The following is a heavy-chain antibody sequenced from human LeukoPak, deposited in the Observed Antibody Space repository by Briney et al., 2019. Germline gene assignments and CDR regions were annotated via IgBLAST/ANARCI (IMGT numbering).Heavy chain of an antibody. D-gene: IGHD2-15*01. CDR3: ARDGKVVAATHGLDY. Sequence: PSETLSLTCTVSGGSIRSSSYYWGWIRQPPGKGLEWIGSIYYSGSTYYNPSLKSRVTISVGTSKNQFSLKLSSVTAADTAVYYCARDGKVVAATHGLDYWGQGTLVTVSS. V-gene: IGHV4-39*07. J-gene: IGHJ4*02. CDR2: IYYSGST. CDR1: GGSIRSSSYY.